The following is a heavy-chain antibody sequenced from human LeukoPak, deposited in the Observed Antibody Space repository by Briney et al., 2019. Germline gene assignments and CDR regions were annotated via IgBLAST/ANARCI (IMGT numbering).Heavy chain of an antibody. CDR1: GGSFSGYY. J-gene: IGHJ4*02. V-gene: IGHV4-34*01. D-gene: IGHD6-19*01. CDR2: INHSGST. Sequence: SETLSLTCAVYGGSFSGYYWSWIRQPPGKGLEWIGEINHSGSTYYNPSLKSRVTISVDTSKNQFSLKLSSVTAADTAVYYCARVLAVAGAYSFDYWGQGTLVTVSS. CDR3: ARVLAVAGAYSFDY.